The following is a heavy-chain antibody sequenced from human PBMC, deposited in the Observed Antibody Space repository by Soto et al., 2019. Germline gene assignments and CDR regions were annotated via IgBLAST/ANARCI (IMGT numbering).Heavy chain of an antibody. CDR2: IYYSGST. Sequence: PSETLSLTCTVSGGSISSYYWSWIRQPPGKGLEWIGYIYYSGSTNYNPSLKSRVTISIDRSKNQFSLKLSSVTAADTAVYYCARDIGYCSGGSCPYVMDVWGQGTTVTVSS. V-gene: IGHV4-59*12. J-gene: IGHJ6*02. CDR3: ARDIGYCSGGSCPYVMDV. D-gene: IGHD2-15*01. CDR1: GGSISSYY.